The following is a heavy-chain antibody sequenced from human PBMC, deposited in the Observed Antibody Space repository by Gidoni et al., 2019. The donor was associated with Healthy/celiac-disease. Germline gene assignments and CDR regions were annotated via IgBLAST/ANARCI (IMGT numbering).Heavy chain of an antibody. D-gene: IGHD3-10*01. CDR2: IWYDGSNK. V-gene: IGHV3-33*01. CDR1: GFPFSSYG. CDR3: ARPGARGDYYYYGMDV. J-gene: IGHJ6*02. Sequence: QVQLVESGGGVVQPGRSLRLSCAASGFPFSSYGMHWVRQAPGKGLEWVAVIWYDGSNKYYADSVKGRFTISRDNSKNTLYLQMNSLRAEDTAVYYCARPGARGDYYYYGMDVWGQGTTVTVSS.